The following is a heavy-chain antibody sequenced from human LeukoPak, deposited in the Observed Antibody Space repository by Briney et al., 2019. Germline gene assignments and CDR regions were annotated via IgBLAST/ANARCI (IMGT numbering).Heavy chain of an antibody. V-gene: IGHV4-39*07. CDR2: IYYSGST. CDR1: GGSISSSSYY. J-gene: IGHJ4*02. CDR3: ARGHRQQLVCCLDY. D-gene: IGHD6-13*01. Sequence: PSETLSLTCTVAGGSISSSSYYWGWIRQPPGKWLEWIGSIYYSGSTYYNPSLKSRVTISVDTSKNQFSLKLSSVTAADTAVYYCARGHRQQLVCCLDYWGQGTLVTVSS.